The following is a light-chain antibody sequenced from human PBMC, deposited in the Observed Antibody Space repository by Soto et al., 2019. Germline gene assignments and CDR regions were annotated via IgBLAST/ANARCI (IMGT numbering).Light chain of an antibody. CDR2: DAS. CDR1: QSISSW. J-gene: IGKJ1*01. V-gene: IGKV1-5*01. CDR3: HQYNNLWT. Sequence: DIQMTQSPSTLSASVGDRVTITCRASQSISSWLAWYQQKPGKAPKLLIYDASSLESGVPSRFSGSGSGTEFTLTISSLQPDDFAVYYCHQYNNLWTFGQGTKVDI.